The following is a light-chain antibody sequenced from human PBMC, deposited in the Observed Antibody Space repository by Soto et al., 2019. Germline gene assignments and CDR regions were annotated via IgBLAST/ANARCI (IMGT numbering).Light chain of an antibody. CDR3: QQYTTSPPSWT. V-gene: IGKV3-20*01. J-gene: IGKJ1*01. Sequence: EIVLTQSPGTLSLSPGERATLSCRASQSVSSTYLAWYQQKPGQAPRLLIYGASSRATGIPDRFSGSGSGTDFTLTISRLEPEDVAVYYCQQYTTSPPSWTLGQGTKVEIK. CDR1: QSVSSTY. CDR2: GAS.